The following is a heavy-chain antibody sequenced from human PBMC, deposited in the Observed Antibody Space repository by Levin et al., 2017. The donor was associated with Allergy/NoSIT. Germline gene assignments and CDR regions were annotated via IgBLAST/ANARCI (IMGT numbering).Heavy chain of an antibody. J-gene: IGHJ5*01. Sequence: ASVKVSCKASGYTFTSYAISWVRQAPGQGLEWMGWISAYKGNTNYAQKLQGRVTMTTDTSTSTAYMELRSLRSDDTAVYYCARVARYCSSTSCYTARYNWFDSWGQGTLVTVSS. CDR2: ISAYKGNT. V-gene: IGHV1-18*01. CDR3: ARVARYCSSTSCYTARYNWFDS. CDR1: GYTFTSYA. D-gene: IGHD2-2*02.